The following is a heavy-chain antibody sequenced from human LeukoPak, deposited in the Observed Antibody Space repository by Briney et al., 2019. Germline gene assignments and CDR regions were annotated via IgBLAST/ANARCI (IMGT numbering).Heavy chain of an antibody. CDR2: ISSGGSTI. CDR3: ARGLSTSWLPTFEF. D-gene: IGHD6-13*01. CDR1: GFTFSRYE. Sequence: GGSLSLSCAASGFTFSRYEMSWVRQAPGKGLEWGSDISSGGSTIYYADSVRGRFTISRDNAKNSLYLQMNSLRAEDTAVYYCARGLSTSWLPTFEFWGQGTLVTVSS. V-gene: IGHV3-48*03. J-gene: IGHJ4*02.